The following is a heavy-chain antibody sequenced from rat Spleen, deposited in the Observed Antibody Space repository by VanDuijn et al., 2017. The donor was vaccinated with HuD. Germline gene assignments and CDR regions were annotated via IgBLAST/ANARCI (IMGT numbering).Heavy chain of an antibody. CDR2: IRFDGSST. CDR3: ARSVFDY. V-gene: IGHV5-29*01. Sequence: EVQLVESDGGLVQPGNSLKLSCVASGFTFSDYYMAWVRQAPTKGLEWVATIRFDGSSTYYRDSVKGRFTISRDNAESTLYLQMDSLRSEDTATYYCARSVFDYWGQGVMVTVSS. J-gene: IGHJ2*01. CDR1: GFTFSDYY.